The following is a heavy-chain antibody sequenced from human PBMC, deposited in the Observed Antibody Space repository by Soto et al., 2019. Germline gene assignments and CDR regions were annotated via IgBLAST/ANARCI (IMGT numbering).Heavy chain of an antibody. D-gene: IGHD6-19*01. CDR1: GGSISSYH. Sequence: QVQLQESGPGLVKPSETLSLTCTVSGGSISSYHWSWIRQPPGKGLEWIGYIYYSGSTNYNPSLKSRVTISVDTSKNQFSLKLRSVTAADPAVYYCARWGPSCWYEYWGQGTLVTVYS. V-gene: IGHV4-59*01. CDR2: IYYSGST. J-gene: IGHJ4*02. CDR3: ARWGPSCWYEY.